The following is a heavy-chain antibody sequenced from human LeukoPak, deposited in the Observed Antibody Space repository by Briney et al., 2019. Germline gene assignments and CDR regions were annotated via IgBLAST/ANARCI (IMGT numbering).Heavy chain of an antibody. Sequence: PGGSLRLSCAASGFTFSSYTMRWVRQTPGKGLEWVSSISGSGDSTYYADSVKGRFTISRDNSQSTLYLEVNSLRADDTAVYYCTKDVVSNSKAFDYWGQGTLVTVSS. CDR2: ISGSGDST. J-gene: IGHJ4*02. CDR1: GFTFSSYT. V-gene: IGHV3-23*01. D-gene: IGHD2-8*01. CDR3: TKDVVSNSKAFDY.